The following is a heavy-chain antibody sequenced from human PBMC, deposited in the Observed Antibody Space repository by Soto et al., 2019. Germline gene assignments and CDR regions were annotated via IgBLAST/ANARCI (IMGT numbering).Heavy chain of an antibody. CDR2: ISPYNANT. CDR3: ANSYFDF. J-gene: IGHJ4*02. Sequence: QVQLVQSGAEVKKPGASVKVSCKTSGYTFTSYAINWVRQAPGQGLEWMGWISPYNANTNYAPKLQGRVTMTTDTSTSTAYMELRSLRADDTAVYYCANSYFDFWGQGTLVTVAS. V-gene: IGHV1-18*01. CDR1: GYTFTSYA.